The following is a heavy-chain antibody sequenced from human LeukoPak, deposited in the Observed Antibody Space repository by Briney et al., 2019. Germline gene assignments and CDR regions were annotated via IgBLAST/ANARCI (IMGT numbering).Heavy chain of an antibody. J-gene: IGHJ4*02. Sequence: SETLSLTCTVSGGSISSYYWSWIRQPPGKGLEWNGYIYYSGSTNYNPSLKNRVTISVDTSKNQFSLKLSSVTAADTAVYYCARASRYYYEDYWGQGTLVTVSS. CDR1: GGSISSYY. D-gene: IGHD3-22*01. CDR3: ARASRYYYEDY. V-gene: IGHV4-59*01. CDR2: IYYSGST.